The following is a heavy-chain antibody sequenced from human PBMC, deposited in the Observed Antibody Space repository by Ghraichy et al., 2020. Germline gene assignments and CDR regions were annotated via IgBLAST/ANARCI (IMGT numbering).Heavy chain of an antibody. CDR2: INSDGSST. J-gene: IGHJ6*02. CDR1: GFTFSSYW. D-gene: IGHD5-18*01. Sequence: GGSLRLSCAASGFTFSSYWMHWVRQAPGKGLVWVSRINSDGSSTSYADSVKGRFSISRDNAKNTLYLQMNSLRAEDTAVYYCARDPLTHRRGYSYGYTDYYYYGMDVWGQGTTVTVSS. V-gene: IGHV3-74*01. CDR3: ARDPLTHRRGYSYGYTDYYYYGMDV.